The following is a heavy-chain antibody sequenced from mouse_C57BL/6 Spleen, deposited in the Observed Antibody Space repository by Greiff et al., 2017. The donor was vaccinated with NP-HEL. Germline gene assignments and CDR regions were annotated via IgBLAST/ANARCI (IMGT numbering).Heavy chain of an antibody. D-gene: IGHD2-4*01. CDR3: ARSYDYDRRYFDY. Sequence: QVQLQQPGAELVKPGASVKLSCKASGYTFTSYWMQWVKQRPGQGLEWIGEIDPSDSYTNYNQKFKGKATLTVDTSSSTAYTQLSSLTSEDSAVYYCARSYDYDRRYFDYWGQGTTLTVSS. V-gene: IGHV1-50*01. J-gene: IGHJ2*01. CDR1: GYTFTSYW. CDR2: IDPSDSYT.